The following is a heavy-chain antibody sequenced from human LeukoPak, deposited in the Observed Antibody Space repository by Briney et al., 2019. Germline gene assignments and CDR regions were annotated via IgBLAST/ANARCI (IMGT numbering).Heavy chain of an antibody. D-gene: IGHD3-10*01. CDR2: ISGSGRTI. J-gene: IGHJ3*02. CDR1: GFPFSSYN. CDR3: ARDRAWASDI. Sequence: GGSLRLSCAASGFPFSSYNMNWVRQAPGKGLEWVSYISGSGRTIDYADSVRGRFTISRDNAKASLYLQMNSLRDEDTAVYYCARDRAWASDIWGQGTMVTVSS. V-gene: IGHV3-48*02.